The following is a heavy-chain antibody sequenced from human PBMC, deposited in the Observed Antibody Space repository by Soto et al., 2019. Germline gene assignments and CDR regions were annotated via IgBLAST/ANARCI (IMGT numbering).Heavy chain of an antibody. CDR1: GFTFNSYG. D-gene: IGHD2-8*02. V-gene: IGHV3-30*03. J-gene: IGHJ4*02. Sequence: GGSLRLSCAASGFTFNSYGIHWVRQAPGKGLEWVAVISHDGSKTNYADSVKGRVTISRDNSKDTVYLQMNSLRAEDTAVYYCARDKITGLFDYWGQGTLVTVSS. CDR2: ISHDGSKT. CDR3: ARDKITGLFDY.